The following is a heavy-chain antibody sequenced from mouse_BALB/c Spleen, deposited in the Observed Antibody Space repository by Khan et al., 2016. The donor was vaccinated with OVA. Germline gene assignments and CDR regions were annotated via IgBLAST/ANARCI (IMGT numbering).Heavy chain of an antibody. CDR1: GYSITRDYA. CDR3: ASELGRYYAMDY. D-gene: IGHD4-1*01. V-gene: IGHV3-2*02. J-gene: IGHJ4*01. Sequence: EVQLQESGPGLVKPSQSLSLTCTVTGYSITRDYAWNWIRQFPGNKLEWMGYISNSGSASYNPSLKSRISITRDTYKNQFFLQLNSVTTEDTATYYCASELGRYYAMDYWGQGTSVTVSS. CDR2: ISNSGSA.